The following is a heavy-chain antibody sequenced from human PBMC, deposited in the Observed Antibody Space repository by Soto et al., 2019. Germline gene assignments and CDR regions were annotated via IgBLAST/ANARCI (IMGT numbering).Heavy chain of an antibody. CDR3: AKDGNPIPYLTGYYRLGWFDP. D-gene: IGHD3-9*01. Sequence: RRSCSASGFTFSSYSMSWFRQAPGKGLEWVSAISGSGGSTYYADSVTGRFTISRDNSKNTLYLQMNSLRAEDTAVYYCAKDGNPIPYLTGYYRLGWFDPWGQGTLVTVSS. J-gene: IGHJ5*02. CDR2: ISGSGGST. CDR1: GFTFSSYS. V-gene: IGHV3-23*01.